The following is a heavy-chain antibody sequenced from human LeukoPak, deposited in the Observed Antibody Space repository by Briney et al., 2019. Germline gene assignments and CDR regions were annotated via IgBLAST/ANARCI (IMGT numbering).Heavy chain of an antibody. Sequence: ASVKVSCKASGYTFNGYYMHWVRQAPGQGLEWMGWINPNSGGTNYAQKFQGRVTMTRDTSISTAYMELSRLRSDDTAVYYGARPMVGRVIHAFDIWGQGTMVTVSS. CDR1: GYTFNGYY. CDR2: INPNSGGT. CDR3: ARPMVGRVIHAFDI. V-gene: IGHV1-2*02. J-gene: IGHJ3*02. D-gene: IGHD3-10*01.